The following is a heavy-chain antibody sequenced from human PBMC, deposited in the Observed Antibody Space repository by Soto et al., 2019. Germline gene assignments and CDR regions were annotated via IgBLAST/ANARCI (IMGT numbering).Heavy chain of an antibody. Sequence: SVKVSCKASLVTISNKVMRWLRQAPGQGLAGMGGIIPIFGTPQYAEKFQDRVTITADDSTSTAHMELSSLTSEDTAVYYWASIEGRAGCSIVFWCQGILV. D-gene: IGHD2-15*01. CDR3: ASIEGRAGCSIVF. CDR2: IIPIFGTP. J-gene: IGHJ1*01. CDR1: LVTISNKV. V-gene: IGHV1-69*13.